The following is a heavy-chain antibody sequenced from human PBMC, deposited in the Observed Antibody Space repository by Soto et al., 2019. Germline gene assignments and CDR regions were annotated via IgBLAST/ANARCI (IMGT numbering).Heavy chain of an antibody. Sequence: GGSLRLSCAASGFTFSSYGMHWVRQAPGKGLEWVAVIWYDGSNKYYADSVKGRFTISRDNSKNTLYLQMNSLRAEDTAVYYCARPRYSSSPWFDYWGQGTLVTVSS. D-gene: IGHD6-6*01. V-gene: IGHV3-33*01. CDR3: ARPRYSSSPWFDY. CDR1: GFTFSSYG. J-gene: IGHJ4*02. CDR2: IWYDGSNK.